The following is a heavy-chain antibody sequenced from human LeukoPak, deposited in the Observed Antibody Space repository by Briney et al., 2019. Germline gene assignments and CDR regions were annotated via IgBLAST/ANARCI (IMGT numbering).Heavy chain of an antibody. D-gene: IGHD6-19*01. CDR2: INPNSGGT. Sequence: RASVKVSCTASGYTFTSYDINWVRQATGQGLEWMGWINPNSGGTNYAQKFRDRVTMTRDTSISTAYMEVSRLTSDDTAVYYCAREEIGVAGTGFDYWGQGTLVTVSS. CDR1: GYTFTSYD. CDR3: AREEIGVAGTGFDY. J-gene: IGHJ4*02. V-gene: IGHV1-2*02.